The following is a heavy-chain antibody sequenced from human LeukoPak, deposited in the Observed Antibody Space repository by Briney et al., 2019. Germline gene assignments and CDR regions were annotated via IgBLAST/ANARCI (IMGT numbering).Heavy chain of an antibody. J-gene: IGHJ5*02. CDR3: AKDGSSITIFGVVTKGYNWFDP. CDR2: ISGSGGST. CDR1: GFTFSSYA. D-gene: IGHD3-3*01. Sequence: TGGSLRLSCAASGFTFSSYAMSWVRQAPGKGLEWVSAISGSGGSTYYADSVKGRFTISRDNSKNTLYLQMSSLRAEDTAVYYCAKDGSSITIFGVVTKGYNWFDPWGQGTLVTVSS. V-gene: IGHV3-23*01.